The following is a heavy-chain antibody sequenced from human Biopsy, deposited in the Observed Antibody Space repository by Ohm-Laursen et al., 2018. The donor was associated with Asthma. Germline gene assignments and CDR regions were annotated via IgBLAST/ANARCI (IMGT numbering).Heavy chain of an antibody. CDR2: ISYDGRNK. CDR3: AKDTEGRYDFWSGLSYNYYGMDV. V-gene: IGHV3-30*18. J-gene: IGHJ6*02. Sequence: SLRLSCAASGFTFSSYGMYWVRQAPGKGLERVAVISYDGRNKYYADSVKGRFTISRDNSKNTLYLQMNSLRAEDTAVYYCAKDTEGRYDFWSGLSYNYYGMDVWGQGTTVTVSS. CDR1: GFTFSSYG. D-gene: IGHD3-3*01.